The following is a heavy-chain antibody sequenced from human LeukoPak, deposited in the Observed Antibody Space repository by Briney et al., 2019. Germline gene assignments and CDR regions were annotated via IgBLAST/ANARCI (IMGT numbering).Heavy chain of an antibody. CDR1: GFTFSGYA. D-gene: IGHD5-12*01. CDR3: AKDSGYDFFVDYFDY. J-gene: IGHJ4*02. V-gene: IGHV3-23*01. Sequence: GGSLRLSCAASGFTFSGYAMSWVRQAPGKGLEWVSTFSGGGDHTYYADSVKGRFTISRDKSKNTLHLQMNSLRVEDTAVYYCAKDSGYDFFVDYFDYWGQGTLVTVSS. CDR2: FSGGGDHT.